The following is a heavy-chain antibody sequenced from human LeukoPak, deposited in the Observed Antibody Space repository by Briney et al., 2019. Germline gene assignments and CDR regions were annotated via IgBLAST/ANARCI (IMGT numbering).Heavy chain of an antibody. Sequence: GGSLRLSCAASGFTFDDYAMHWVRQAPGKGLEWVSGISWNSGSIGYADSVKGRFTISRDNAKNSLYLQMNSLRAEDTALYYCASISGSSDYWGQGTLVTVSS. V-gene: IGHV3-9*01. D-gene: IGHD2-2*01. CDR3: ASISGSSDY. J-gene: IGHJ4*02. CDR1: GFTFDDYA. CDR2: ISWNSGSI.